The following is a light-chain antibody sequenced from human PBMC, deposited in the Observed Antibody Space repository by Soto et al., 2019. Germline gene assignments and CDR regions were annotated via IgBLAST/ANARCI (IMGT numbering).Light chain of an antibody. CDR1: QSVSSSY. CDR3: QQRSNWPPIT. V-gene: IGKV3D-20*02. J-gene: IGKJ5*01. CDR2: GAS. Sequence: EIVLTQSPGTLSLSPGERATLSCRASQSVSSSYLAWYQQKPGQAPRLLIYGASSRATGIPARFSGSGSGTDFTLTISSLGPADFAVYYCQQRSNWPPITFGQGTRLEIK.